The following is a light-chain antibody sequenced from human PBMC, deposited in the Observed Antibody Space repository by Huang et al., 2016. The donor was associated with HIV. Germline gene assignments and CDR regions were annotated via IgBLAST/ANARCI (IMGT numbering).Light chain of an antibody. CDR2: MAF. CDR3: MQALQTPYT. J-gene: IGKJ2*01. V-gene: IGKV2-28*01. CDR1: QSLLESKGNNY. Sequence: DIVMTQSPLSLPVTPGEPASISCRSSQSLLESKGNNYLDWYLQKPGQSPQLLMYMAFYRASGVPDRFSVGGSGTNFTLKISKVEAEDVGIYYCMQALQTPYTFGHGTRLEIK.